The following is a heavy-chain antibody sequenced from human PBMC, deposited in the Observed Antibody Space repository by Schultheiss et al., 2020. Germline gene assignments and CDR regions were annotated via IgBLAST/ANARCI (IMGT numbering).Heavy chain of an antibody. CDR1: GGSISSGGYY. V-gene: IGHV4-31*03. Sequence: SATLSLTCTVSGGSISSGGYYWSWIRQHPGKGLEWIGYIYYSGSTYYNPSLKSRVTISVDTSKNQFSLKLSSVTAADTAVYYCARGRGVVAVQEYFQHWGQGTLVTGSS. CDR2: IYYSGST. J-gene: IGHJ1*01. D-gene: IGHD2-15*01. CDR3: ARGRGVVAVQEYFQH.